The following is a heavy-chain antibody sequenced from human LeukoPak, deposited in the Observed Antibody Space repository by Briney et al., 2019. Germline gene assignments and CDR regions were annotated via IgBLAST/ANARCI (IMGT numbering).Heavy chain of an antibody. V-gene: IGHV4-4*09. J-gene: IGHJ6*03. Sequence: PSETLSLTCAVSGGSTSRYYWSWIRQPPGKGLEWIGYIYTSGNTNYNPSLKSRVTISVDTSKNQFSLNLSSVTAADTAVYYCARLSPYYYMDVWDIGTTVTVSS. CDR1: GGSTSRYY. CDR3: ARLSPYYYMDV. CDR2: IYTSGNT.